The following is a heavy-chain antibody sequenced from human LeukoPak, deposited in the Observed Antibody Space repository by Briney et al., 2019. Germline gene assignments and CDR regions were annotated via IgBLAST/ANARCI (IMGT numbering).Heavy chain of an antibody. D-gene: IGHD3-10*01. J-gene: IGHJ5*02. CDR1: GGSINSYY. CDR3: ARGGYYGSGNDFRFDP. CDR2: IYHSGSA. V-gene: IGHV4-59*01. Sequence: SETLSLTCTVSGGSINSYYWSWIRQPPGKGLEWIGYIYHSGSANYKPSLKSRVTISVDTSKNQFSLKLSSVTAADTAVYYCARGGYYGSGNDFRFDPWGQGTLVTVSS.